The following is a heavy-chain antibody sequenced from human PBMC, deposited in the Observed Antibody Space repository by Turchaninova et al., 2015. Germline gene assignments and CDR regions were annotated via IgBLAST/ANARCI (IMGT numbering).Heavy chain of an antibody. CDR3: ATGLNSGYSY. Sequence: EVQLVESGGGLVQPGGSLRLSCAASGFTFRNYWMHWVRQAPGKGLGCVSLMECDESRTLYADSVKGRFTISRDNAKNMLYLQMDSLRAEDTAVYYCATGLNSGYSYWGQGTLVTVSS. V-gene: IGHV3-74*01. CDR2: MECDESRT. CDR1: GFTFRNYW. J-gene: IGHJ4*02. D-gene: IGHD3-22*01.